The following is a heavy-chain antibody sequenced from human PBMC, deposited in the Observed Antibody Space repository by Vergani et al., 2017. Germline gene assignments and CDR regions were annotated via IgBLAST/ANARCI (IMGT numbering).Heavy chain of an antibody. J-gene: IGHJ4*01. Sequence: QVQLQESGPGLVKPSQTLSLTCSVSGDSISSGVYYLNWIRQHPGKGLECIGYIYSTGRTHHNPSRRRRINMSVDTSKNQFSRKLNAVTAADTAMYYCARMGGYDEGDAFRIGDFDAWGPGILVTVSS. V-gene: IGHV4-31*03. CDR3: ARMGGYDEGDAFRIGDFDA. CDR2: IYSTGRT. D-gene: IGHD3-22*01. CDR1: GDSISSGVYY.